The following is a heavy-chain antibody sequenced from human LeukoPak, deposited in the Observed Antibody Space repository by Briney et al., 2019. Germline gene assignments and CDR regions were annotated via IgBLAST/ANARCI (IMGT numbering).Heavy chain of an antibody. CDR2: IYYAGDT. CDR1: GGPVSSSSYY. V-gene: IGHV4-39*01. J-gene: IGHJ4*02. D-gene: IGHD1-26*01. Sequence: SSETLSLTCTVSGGPVSSSSYYWGWVRQSPEKGLECIVTIYYAGDTYYNPSLEIRLTISVHTSKNQFSLKLRSVTAADTAVYYCATWDSGRYSQIDNWGQGTLVTVSS. CDR3: ATWDSGRYSQIDN.